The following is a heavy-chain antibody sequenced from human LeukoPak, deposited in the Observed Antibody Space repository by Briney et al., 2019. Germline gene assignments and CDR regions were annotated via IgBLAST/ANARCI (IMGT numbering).Heavy chain of an antibody. CDR2: INPRGGST. D-gene: IGHD5-18*01. CDR1: GHSFTNYY. J-gene: IGHJ4*02. CDR3: ARFGGYSYED. Sequence: ASVKVSCKASGHSFTNYYMHWVRQAPGQGLEWMGIINPRGGSTTYAQKFQGRVTMTRDTSTSTVYMELSSLRSDDTAVYYCARFGGYSYEDWGQGTLVTVSS. V-gene: IGHV1-46*01.